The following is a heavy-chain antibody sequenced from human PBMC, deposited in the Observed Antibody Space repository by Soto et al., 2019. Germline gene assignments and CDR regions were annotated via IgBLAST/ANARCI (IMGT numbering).Heavy chain of an antibody. Sequence: GSLRLSCAASGFTFDDYTMHWVRQAPGKGLEYISAVSGQGGSTLYADSVKGRFTISRDNSKNTLYLQMSRLRAEDTAVYYCVRETSPITALRWVFDLWGQGTLVTVSS. CDR3: VRETSPITALRWVFDL. D-gene: IGHD6-13*01. CDR2: VSGQGGST. J-gene: IGHJ4*02. V-gene: IGHV3-64D*08. CDR1: GFTFDDYT.